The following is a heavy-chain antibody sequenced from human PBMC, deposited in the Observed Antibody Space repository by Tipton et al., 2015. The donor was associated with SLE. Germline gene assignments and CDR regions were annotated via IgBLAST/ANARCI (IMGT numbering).Heavy chain of an antibody. D-gene: IGHD3-9*01. J-gene: IGHJ3*02. CDR1: GFRVSSNY. CDR3: ARDATGLDAFDI. Sequence: SLRLSCAASGFRVSSNYMSWVRQAPGKGLEWVSVFYSGGSRYYADSVKGRFTISRDTSKNTLYLQMNSLRPEGTGVYYCARDATGLDAFDIWGQGTMVTVSS. V-gene: IGHV3-53*05. CDR2: FYSGGSR.